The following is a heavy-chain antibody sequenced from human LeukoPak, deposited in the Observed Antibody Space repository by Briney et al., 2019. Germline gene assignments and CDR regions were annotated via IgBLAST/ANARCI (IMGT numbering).Heavy chain of an antibody. V-gene: IGHV4-39*01. CDR3: ARQRIAAAAPFDY. J-gene: IGHJ4*02. Sequence: KPSETLSLTCTVSGGSISSSSYYWGWIRQPPGKGLEWIGSIYYSGSTYYNPSLKSRVTIPVDTSKNQFSLKLSSVTAADTAVYYCARQRIAAAAPFDYWGQGTLVTVSS. CDR1: GGSISSSSYY. D-gene: IGHD6-13*01. CDR2: IYYSGST.